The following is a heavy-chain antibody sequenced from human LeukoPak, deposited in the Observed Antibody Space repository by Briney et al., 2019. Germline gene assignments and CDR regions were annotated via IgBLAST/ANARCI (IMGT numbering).Heavy chain of an antibody. CDR3: ARELLAEEKHLIGANDAFDI. J-gene: IGHJ3*02. V-gene: IGHV1-69*05. CDR1: GGTFSSYA. Sequence: SVKVSCKASGGTFSSYAISWVRQAPGQGLEWMGGIIPIFGTANYAQKFQGRVTITTDESTSTAYMELSSLRSEDTAVYYCARELLAEEKHLIGANDAFDIWGQGAMVTVSS. D-gene: IGHD2-21*01. CDR2: IIPIFGTA.